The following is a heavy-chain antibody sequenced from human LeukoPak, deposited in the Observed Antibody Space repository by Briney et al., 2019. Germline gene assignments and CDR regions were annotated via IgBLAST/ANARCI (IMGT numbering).Heavy chain of an antibody. V-gene: IGHV3-7*01. CDR3: ARLRGLYSGTYRYQTAFEY. CDR1: GFTFSNYW. CDR2: IKQDGSEK. D-gene: IGHD1-26*01. J-gene: IGHJ4*02. Sequence: GGSLRLSCATSGFTFSNYWMSWVRQAPGKGLEWVANIKQDGSEKYYVDSVKGRFTVSRDNAKNSLCLQMNSLRVEDTSVYYCARLRGLYSGTYRYQTAFEYWGQGSLLTVSS.